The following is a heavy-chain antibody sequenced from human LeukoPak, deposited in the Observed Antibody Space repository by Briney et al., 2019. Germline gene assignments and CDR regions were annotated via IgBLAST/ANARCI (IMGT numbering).Heavy chain of an antibody. Sequence: SETLSLTCTVSGGSISSYYWSWIRQPPGKGLEWIGYIYYSGSTNCNPSLKSRVTISVDTSKNQCSLKLSSVTAADTAVYYCARSAFGGVIVNYWGQGTLVTVSS. CDR3: ARSAFGGVIVNY. J-gene: IGHJ4*02. V-gene: IGHV4-59*01. CDR1: GGSISSYY. D-gene: IGHD3-16*02. CDR2: IYYSGST.